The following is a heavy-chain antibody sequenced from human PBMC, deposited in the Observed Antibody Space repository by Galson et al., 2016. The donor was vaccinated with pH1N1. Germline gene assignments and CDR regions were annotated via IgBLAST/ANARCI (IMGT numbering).Heavy chain of an antibody. D-gene: IGHD3-16*01. Sequence: CAISGDSVSSNSAAWNWIRQSPSRGLEWLGRTYYRSKWFYNYAVSVQGRITIKPDTSKNQFSLPLNSVTPEDTAVYYCARHSPGRAVGVFDCWGQGTLVTVSS. V-gene: IGHV6-1*01. J-gene: IGHJ4*02. CDR2: TYYRSKWFY. CDR1: GDSVSSNSAA. CDR3: ARHSPGRAVGVFDC.